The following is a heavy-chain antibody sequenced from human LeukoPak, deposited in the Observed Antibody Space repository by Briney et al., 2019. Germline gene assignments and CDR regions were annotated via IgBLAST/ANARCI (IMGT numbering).Heavy chain of an antibody. CDR1: GFTFSSYA. V-gene: IGHV3-23*01. D-gene: IGHD3-9*01. CDR2: ISGSGGST. J-gene: IGHJ4*02. CDR3: AASAYYDILTGYGSIDY. Sequence: GGSLRLSCAPSGFTFSSYAMSWVREAPGKGLEWVSAISGSGGSTYYADSVKGRFTISRDNSKNTLYLQMNSLRAEDTAVYYCAASAYYDILTGYGSIDYWGQGTLVTVSS.